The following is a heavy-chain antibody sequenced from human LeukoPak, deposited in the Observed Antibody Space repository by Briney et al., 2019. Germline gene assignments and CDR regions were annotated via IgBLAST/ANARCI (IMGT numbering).Heavy chain of an antibody. CDR3: ARASYSYDINGWVPFDY. Sequence: SQTLSLTCTVSDSISSGDNYWSWIRQPAGKGLEWIGRIYTSGSTNYNPSLKSRVTISGDTSKNQFSLRLSSVTAADTAVYYCARASYSYDINGWVPFDYWGQGTLVTVSS. J-gene: IGHJ4*02. CDR1: DSISSGDNY. V-gene: IGHV4-61*02. CDR2: IYTSGST. D-gene: IGHD3-22*01.